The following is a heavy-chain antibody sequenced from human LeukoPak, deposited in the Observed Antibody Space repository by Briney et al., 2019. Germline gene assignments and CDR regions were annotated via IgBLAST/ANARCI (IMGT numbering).Heavy chain of an antibody. J-gene: IGHJ5*02. CDR1: GYTFTSYD. Sequence: ASVKVSCKASGYTFTSYDINWVRQATGQGLEWMGWMNPNSGGTNYAQKFQGRVTMTRGTSISTAYMELSRLRSDDTAVYYCARDTRITIFGVVIRVFDPWGQGTLVTVSS. CDR3: ARDTRITIFGVVIRVFDP. CDR2: MNPNSGGT. V-gene: IGHV1-2*02. D-gene: IGHD3-3*01.